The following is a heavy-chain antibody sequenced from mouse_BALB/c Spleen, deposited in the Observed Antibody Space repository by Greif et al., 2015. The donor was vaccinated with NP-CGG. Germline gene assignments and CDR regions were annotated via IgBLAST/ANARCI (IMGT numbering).Heavy chain of an antibody. Sequence: EVMLVESGGGLVKPGGSLKLSCAASGFTFSDYYMYWVRQTPEKRLEWVATISDGGSYTYYPDSVKGRFTISRDNAKNNLYLQMSSLKSEDTAMYYCARDIYFDYWGQGTTLTVSS. J-gene: IGHJ2*01. CDR1: GFTFSDYY. V-gene: IGHV5-4*02. CDR2: ISDGGSYT. CDR3: ARDIYFDY.